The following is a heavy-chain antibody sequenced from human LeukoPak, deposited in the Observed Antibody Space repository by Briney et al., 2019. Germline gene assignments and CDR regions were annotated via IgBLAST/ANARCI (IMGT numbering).Heavy chain of an antibody. CDR3: ARHSTMGSLDSSGYYQFRGAFDI. D-gene: IGHD3-22*01. J-gene: IGHJ3*02. V-gene: IGHV4-59*08. CDR2: IYYSGST. Sequence: SETLSLTCTVSGGSISNYYWSWIRQPPGKGLEWIGYIYYSGSTNYNPSLKSRVTISVDTSKNQFSLKLSSVTAADTAVYYCARHSTMGSLDSSGYYQFRGAFDIWGQGTMVTVSS. CDR1: GGSISNYY.